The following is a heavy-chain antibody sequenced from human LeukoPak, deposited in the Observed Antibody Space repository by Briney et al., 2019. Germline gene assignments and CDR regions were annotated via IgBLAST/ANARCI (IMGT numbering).Heavy chain of an antibody. J-gene: IGHJ4*02. V-gene: IGHV3-48*04. CDR2: ISSSSSTI. CDR1: GFTFSSYS. D-gene: IGHD3-22*01. Sequence: PGGSLRLSCAASGFTFSSYSMNWVRQAPGKGLEWVSYISSSSSTIYYADSVKGRFTISRDNAKNSLYLQMNSLRAEDTAVYYCARDRVGTMTDWGQGTLVTVSS. CDR3: ARDRVGTMTD.